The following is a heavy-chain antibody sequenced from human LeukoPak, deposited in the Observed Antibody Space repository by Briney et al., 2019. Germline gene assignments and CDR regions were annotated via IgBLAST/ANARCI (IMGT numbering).Heavy chain of an antibody. Sequence: PSETLSLTCTVSGGSISSSSYFWGWIRQPPGKGLEWIGSIYYTGSTYYNPSLKTRVTISVDTSKNQFSLKLSSVTAADTAVYYCARDVVTVTKGFDIWGQGTMVSVSS. CDR2: IYYTGST. CDR3: ARDVVTVTKGFDI. D-gene: IGHD4-17*01. CDR1: GGSISSSSYF. J-gene: IGHJ3*02. V-gene: IGHV4-39*07.